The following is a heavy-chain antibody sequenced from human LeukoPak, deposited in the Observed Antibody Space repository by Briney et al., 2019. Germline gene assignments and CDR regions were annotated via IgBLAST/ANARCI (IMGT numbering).Heavy chain of an antibody. CDR1: GGIFTSYA. J-gene: IGHJ4*02. Sequence: SVKVSCKASGGIFTSYAFGWVRQAPGQGLEWMGRIIPILGIVNYAQKFQGRITITGDESTNTAYMELSSLRSDDTAVYYCARVVLWFGESGRYYFDYWGQRTLVTVSS. D-gene: IGHD3-10*01. CDR3: ARVVLWFGESGRYYFDY. V-gene: IGHV1-69*15. CDR2: IIPILGIV.